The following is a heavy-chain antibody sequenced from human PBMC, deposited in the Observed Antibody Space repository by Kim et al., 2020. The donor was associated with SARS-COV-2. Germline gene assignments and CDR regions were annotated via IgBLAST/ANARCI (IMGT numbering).Heavy chain of an antibody. Sequence: GGSLRLSCAASGFTFSSYAMSWVRQAPGKGLEWVSAFSCSGGSTYYADSVKGRFTISRDNSKNTLYLQMNSLRAEDTAVYYCAKDSSLYCSSGSCNGFVYGGQGTRVTVSS. D-gene: IGHD2-15*01. J-gene: IGHJ4*02. V-gene: IGHV3-23*01. CDR3: AKDSSLYCSSGSCNGFVY. CDR2: FSCSGGST. CDR1: GFTFSSYA.